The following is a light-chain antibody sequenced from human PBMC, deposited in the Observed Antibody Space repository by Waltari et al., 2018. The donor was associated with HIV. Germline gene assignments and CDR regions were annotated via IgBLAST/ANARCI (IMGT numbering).Light chain of an antibody. CDR1: QNVGAF. CDR2: QAS. V-gene: IGKV1-5*03. J-gene: IGKJ1*01. CDR3: HQYASFSGT. Sequence: DIRLTQSPSTLSASAGERVAITCRAGQNVGAFLAWYPQKPGKPPKLLIFQASILEGGVPSRFSGSVSGSDFTLTINGLQSDDFATYYCHQYASFSGTFGQGTKVEL.